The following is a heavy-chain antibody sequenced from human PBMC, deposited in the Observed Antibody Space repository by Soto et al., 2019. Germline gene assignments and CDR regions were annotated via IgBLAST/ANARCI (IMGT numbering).Heavy chain of an antibody. J-gene: IGHJ4*02. CDR1: GGTFSSYA. D-gene: IGHD6-19*01. Sequence: QVQLVQSGAEVKKPGSSVKVSCKASGGTFSSYAISWVRQAPGQGLEWMGGIIPIFGTATYAQKFQGRVTITADESTSTAYMELSSLRSEDTAVDYCSRRSSSGWAPVDYGGQGPVVTVSS. CDR3: SRRSSSGWAPVDY. V-gene: IGHV1-69*12. CDR2: IIPIFGTA.